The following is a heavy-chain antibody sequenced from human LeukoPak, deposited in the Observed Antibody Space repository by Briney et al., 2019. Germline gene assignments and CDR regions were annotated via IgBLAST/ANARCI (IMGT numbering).Heavy chain of an antibody. CDR2: IYSGGST. J-gene: IGHJ5*02. D-gene: IGHD4-17*01. CDR1: GFTVSSNY. Sequence: PGGSLRLSCAASGFTVSSNYMSWVRQAPGKGLEWVSVIYSGGSTYYADSVKGRFTIFRDNSKNTLYLQMNSLRAEDTAVYYCARGDTVTGNWFDPWGQGTLVTVSS. V-gene: IGHV3-53*01. CDR3: ARGDTVTGNWFDP.